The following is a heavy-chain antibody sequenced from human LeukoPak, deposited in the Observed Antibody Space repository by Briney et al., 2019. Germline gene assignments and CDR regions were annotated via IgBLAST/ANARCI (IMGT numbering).Heavy chain of an antibody. CDR1: GFTFSNYA. Sequence: GRSLRISCAASGFTFSNYAMHWVRQAPGKGLEWVAVISYDGGNKYYADSVKGRFTISGDNSKNTLYLQMNSLRAEDTAVYYCARDLGIWGQGTMVAVSS. V-gene: IGHV3-30-3*01. J-gene: IGHJ3*02. CDR3: ARDLGI. CDR2: ISYDGGNK.